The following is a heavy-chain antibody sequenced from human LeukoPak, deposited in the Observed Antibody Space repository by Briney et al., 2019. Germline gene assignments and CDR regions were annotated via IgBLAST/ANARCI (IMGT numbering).Heavy chain of an antibody. J-gene: IGHJ4*02. D-gene: IGHD2-15*01. CDR1: GFTFDDYG. CDR3: AKDRGRYCSGGSCYTTHYFDY. Sequence: GGSLRLSCAASGFTFDDYGMSWVRQAPGKGLEWVSGINWNGGSTGYADSVKGRFTISRDNAKNSLYLQMNSLRAEDTAVYYCAKDRGRYCSGGSCYTTHYFDYWGQGTLVTVSS. V-gene: IGHV3-20*04. CDR2: INWNGGST.